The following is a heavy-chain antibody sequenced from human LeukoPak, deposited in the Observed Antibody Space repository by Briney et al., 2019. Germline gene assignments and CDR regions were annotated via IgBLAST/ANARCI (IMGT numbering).Heavy chain of an antibody. Sequence: SETLSLTCAVSGDSITSHYWSWLRQPPGKGPEWIGYIHTNGNTNSKSSLKSRVTMSVDTSKNQLSLKLTSVTAADTAVYYCARQSSAAGTHWFDPGGQGTLVTVSS. CDR2: IHTNGNT. CDR1: GDSITSHY. D-gene: IGHD6-13*01. CDR3: ARQSSAAGTHWFDP. V-gene: IGHV4-4*09. J-gene: IGHJ5*02.